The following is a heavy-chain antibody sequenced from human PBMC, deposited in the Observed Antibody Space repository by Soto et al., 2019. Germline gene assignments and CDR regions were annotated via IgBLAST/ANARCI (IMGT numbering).Heavy chain of an antibody. CDR1: GYTFTSYD. J-gene: IGHJ4*02. V-gene: IGHV1-8*01. Sequence: QVQLVQSGAEVKKPGASVKVSCKASGYTFTSYDINWVRQATGQGLEWMGWMNPNSGNTGYAQKFQGRVTMTRNTSICTSYMDLSSLTSEDTAVYSCARERVGAIDHWGQGTLVTVSS. CDR3: ARERVGAIDH. D-gene: IGHD1-26*01. CDR2: MNPNSGNT.